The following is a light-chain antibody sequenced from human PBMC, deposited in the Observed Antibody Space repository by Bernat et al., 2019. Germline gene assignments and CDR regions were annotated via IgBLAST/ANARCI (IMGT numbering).Light chain of an antibody. Sequence: SYVLTQPPSLSVAPGTTASLTCGGDNIDSKAVHWYQQKPGRAPVLVIYNDADRPSGIPQRFSGTNSGNTATLTISRVEVGDDADYYCQVWDDRGDNGVFGGGTKMTV. J-gene: IGLJ3*02. CDR1: NIDSKA. CDR2: NDA. CDR3: QVWDDRGDNGV. V-gene: IGLV3-21*04.